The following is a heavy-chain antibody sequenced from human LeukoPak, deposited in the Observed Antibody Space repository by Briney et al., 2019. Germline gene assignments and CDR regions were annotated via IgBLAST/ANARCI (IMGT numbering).Heavy chain of an antibody. J-gene: IGHJ5*02. CDR2: IYHGGST. V-gene: IGHV4-4*02. D-gene: IGHD3-10*01. CDR1: GGSISSSNW. Sequence: SETLSLTCAVSGGSISSSNWWSWVRQPPGKGLEWIGEIYHGGSTNYNPSLKSRVTISVDKSKNQFSLKLSSVTAADTAVYYCARVNYYGSGSYHDWFDPWGQGTLVTVSS. CDR3: ARVNYYGSGSYHDWFDP.